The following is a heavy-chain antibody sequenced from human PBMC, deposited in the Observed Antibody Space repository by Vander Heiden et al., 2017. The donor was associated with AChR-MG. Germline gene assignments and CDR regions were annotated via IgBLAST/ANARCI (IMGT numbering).Heavy chain of an antibody. V-gene: IGHV3-73*01. Sequence: EVQLVESGGGLVQPGGSLRLSCAASGFTFSGYARHCGRQASGKGLEWVGRIRSKANSYATADAASVKGRFTISRDDSKNTAYMQMNRLKIEDTAVYYCTFHRGDGYHSDAFDIWGQGTMVTVSS. CDR2: IRSKANSYAT. CDR3: TFHRGDGYHSDAFDI. CDR1: GFTFSGYA. J-gene: IGHJ3*02. D-gene: IGHD5-12*01.